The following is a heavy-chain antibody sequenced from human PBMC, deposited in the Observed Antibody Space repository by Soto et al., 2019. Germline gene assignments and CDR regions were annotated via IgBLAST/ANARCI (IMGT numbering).Heavy chain of an antibody. CDR3: ARAGGYDFHYYYGMDV. Sequence: QVQLVQSGAEVKKPGSSVNVACKASGGTFSSYAISWVRQAPGQGLEWMGGIIPIFGTANYAQKFQGRVTITADDSTSTAYMELSSLGSEDTVVYYCARAGGYDFHYYYGMDVWGQGTTVTVSS. V-gene: IGHV1-69*01. J-gene: IGHJ6*02. CDR2: IIPIFGTA. D-gene: IGHD5-12*01. CDR1: GGTFSSYA.